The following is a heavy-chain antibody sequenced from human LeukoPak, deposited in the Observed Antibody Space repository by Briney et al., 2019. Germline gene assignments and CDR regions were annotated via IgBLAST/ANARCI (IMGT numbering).Heavy chain of an antibody. Sequence: GGSLRLSCAASGFTFDDYAMHWVRHAPGEGLEWVSGISWNSGSIGYADSVKGRFTISRDNAKNSLYLQMNSLRAEDTALYYCAVGPSFDYWGQGTLVTVSS. CDR3: AVGPSFDY. J-gene: IGHJ4*02. V-gene: IGHV3-9*01. CDR2: ISWNSGSI. D-gene: IGHD3/OR15-3a*01. CDR1: GFTFDDYA.